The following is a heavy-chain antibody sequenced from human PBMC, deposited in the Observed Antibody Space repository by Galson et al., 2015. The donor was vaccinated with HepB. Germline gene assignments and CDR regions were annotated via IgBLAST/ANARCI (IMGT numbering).Heavy chain of an antibody. V-gene: IGHV3-53*01. D-gene: IGHD4-17*01. J-gene: IGHJ6*02. CDR1: GFTVSSNY. CDR2: IYSGGST. Sequence: SLRLSCAASGFTVSSNYMSWVRQAPGKGLEWVSVIYSGGSTYYADSVKGRFTISRDNSKNTLYLQMNSLRAEDTAVYYCARDLREDYGDYYYYYGMDVWGQGTTVTVSS. CDR3: ARDLREDYGDYYYYYGMDV.